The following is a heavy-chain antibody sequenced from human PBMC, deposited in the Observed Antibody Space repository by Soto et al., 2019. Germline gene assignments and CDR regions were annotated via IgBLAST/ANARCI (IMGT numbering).Heavy chain of an antibody. J-gene: IGHJ5*02. CDR3: VRDASSGYRGWWDP. V-gene: IGHV1-18*01. CDR2: ISPYNGDT. D-gene: IGHD5-18*01. CDR1: GYTFTSYG. Sequence: QVQLVQSGTEVKKPGASVKVSCKTSGYTFTSYGISWVQQAPGQGLEWMGLISPYNGDTIYARKLQGRVIVTADTATSTVYMELRSLRSDDTAVYYCVRDASSGYRGWWDPWGQGTLVTVSS.